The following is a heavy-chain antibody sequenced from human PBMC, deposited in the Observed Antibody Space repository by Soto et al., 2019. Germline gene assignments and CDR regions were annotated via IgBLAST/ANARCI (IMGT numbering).Heavy chain of an antibody. V-gene: IGHV4-4*02. J-gene: IGHJ6*02. CDR2: IYHSGST. D-gene: IGHD5-18*01. CDR3: ARDPTGGYSYGYIYYYYGMDV. Sequence: SETLYLTCAVSGGSISSSNWWSWVRQPPGKGLEWIGEIYHSGSTNYNPSLKSRVTISVDKSKNQFSLKLSSVTAADTAVYYCARDPTGGYSYGYIYYYYGMDVWGQGTTVTVSS. CDR1: GGSISSSNW.